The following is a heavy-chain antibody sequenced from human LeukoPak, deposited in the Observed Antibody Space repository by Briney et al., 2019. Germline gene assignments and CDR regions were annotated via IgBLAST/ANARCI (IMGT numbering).Heavy chain of an antibody. CDR3: ARGALGGAFDI. CDR1: GFTFSSYS. Sequence: GSLRLSCAASGFTFSSYSMNWVRQAPGKGLEWVSSISSSSSYIYYADSVKGRFTISRDNAKNSLYLQMNSLRAEDTAVYYCARGALGGAFDIWGQGTMVTVSS. J-gene: IGHJ3*02. V-gene: IGHV3-21*01. CDR2: ISSSSSYI. D-gene: IGHD3-16*01.